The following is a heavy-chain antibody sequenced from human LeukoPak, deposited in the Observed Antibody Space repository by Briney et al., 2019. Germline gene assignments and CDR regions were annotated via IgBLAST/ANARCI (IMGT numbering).Heavy chain of an antibody. CDR3: ARDRSVEWLVLDY. Sequence: SVKVSCKASGGTFSSYAISWVRQAPGQGLEWMGGIIPIFGTANYAQKFQGRVTITADESTSTAYMELSSLRSEDTAVYYCARDRSVEWLVLDYWGQGTLVTVSS. CDR1: GGTFSSYA. CDR2: IIPIFGTA. D-gene: IGHD6-19*01. J-gene: IGHJ4*02. V-gene: IGHV1-69*13.